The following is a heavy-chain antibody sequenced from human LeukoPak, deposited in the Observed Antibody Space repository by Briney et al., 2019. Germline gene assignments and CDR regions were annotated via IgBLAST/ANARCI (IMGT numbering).Heavy chain of an antibody. CDR3: ARELTALLWFGELGY. Sequence: GGSLRLSCAASGFTFSSYAMHWVRQAPGKGLEWVAGMSYDGDNKFYAASVKGRFTISRDNSKNALYLQMHSLRAEDTAVYYCARELTALLWFGELGYWGQGTLVTVSS. D-gene: IGHD3-10*01. V-gene: IGHV3-30*04. CDR2: MSYDGDNK. CDR1: GFTFSSYA. J-gene: IGHJ4*02.